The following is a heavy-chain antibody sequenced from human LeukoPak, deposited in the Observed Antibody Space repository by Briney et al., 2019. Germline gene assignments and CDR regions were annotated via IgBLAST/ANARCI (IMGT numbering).Heavy chain of an antibody. D-gene: IGHD3-10*01. CDR1: GYTFIDYY. CDR3: ARGSVTRGNDY. Sequence: ASVKVSCQASGYTFIDYYIHWVRLAPGHGLEWMGCVSANTGGTKYAHKFQGRVTLTRDTSISTAYMELSRLRSDDTAVYYCARGSVTRGNDYWGQGALVTVSS. V-gene: IGHV1-2*02. J-gene: IGHJ4*02. CDR2: VSANTGGT.